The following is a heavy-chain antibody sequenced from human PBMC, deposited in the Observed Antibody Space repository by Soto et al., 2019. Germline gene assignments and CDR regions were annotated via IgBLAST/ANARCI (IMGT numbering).Heavy chain of an antibody. D-gene: IGHD3-3*01. J-gene: IGHJ4*02. CDR3: AHRVLRTVFGLVTTTAIYFDF. V-gene: IGHV2-5*02. CDR2: IYWDDDK. Sequence: QITLNESGPTVVRPTETLTLTCRFSGFSLTTSGVGVGWIRQSPGKAPEWLALIYWDDDKRYSASLKSRLTITEDTSKNQVVLTVSDLDPTDTATYYCAHRVLRTVFGLVTTTAIYFDFWGQGTPVADSS. CDR1: GFSLTTSGVG.